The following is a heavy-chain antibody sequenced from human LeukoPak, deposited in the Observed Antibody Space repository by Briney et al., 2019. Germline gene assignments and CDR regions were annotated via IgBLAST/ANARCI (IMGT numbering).Heavy chain of an antibody. D-gene: IGHD3/OR15-3a*01. CDR3: ARDQGLGDASDI. CDR2: INVILDTA. Sequence: ASVKVSCKASGGTFISYAVSWVRQVPGQGLEWMGRINVILDTANYAQKFQGRVTITADKSTHTSYMELSSLRSEDTAVYYCARDQGLGDASDIWGQGTMVTVSS. V-gene: IGHV1-69*04. CDR1: GGTFISYA. J-gene: IGHJ3*02.